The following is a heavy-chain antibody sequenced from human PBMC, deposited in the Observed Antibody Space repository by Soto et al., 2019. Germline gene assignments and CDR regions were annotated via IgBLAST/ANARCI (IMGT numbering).Heavy chain of an antibody. V-gene: IGHV1-69*12. J-gene: IGHJ2*01. Sequence: QVQLVQSGAEVKKPGSSVKVSCRAPGDTFNNFALSWVRQAPGLGLEWMGGIIPIFATPTYAQEFQNRVTITADESTTTAYMELSSLRSDDTAVYYCASHLGADFRNWFFDLWGRGTLVTVSS. CDR1: GDTFNNFA. D-gene: IGHD4-4*01. CDR2: IIPIFATP. CDR3: ASHLGADFRNWFFDL.